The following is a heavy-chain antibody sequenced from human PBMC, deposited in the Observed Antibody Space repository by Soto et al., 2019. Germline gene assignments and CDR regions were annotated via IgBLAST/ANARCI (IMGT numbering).Heavy chain of an antibody. CDR2: INPRGGRT. CDR1: GYTFTNYY. V-gene: IGHV1-46*01. D-gene: IGHD5-18*01. Sequence: ASVKGSCKASGYTFTNYYMHWVRQAPGQGLEWMGMINPRGGRTTYPQRFQGRVTITRDMSTSTAYMELSGLRSEDTAVYYCAADVGGYIYGLGKYWGQGTLVTVSS. J-gene: IGHJ4*02. CDR3: AADVGGYIYGLGKY.